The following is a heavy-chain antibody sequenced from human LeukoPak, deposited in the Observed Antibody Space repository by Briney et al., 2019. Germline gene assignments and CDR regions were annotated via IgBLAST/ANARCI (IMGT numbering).Heavy chain of an antibody. D-gene: IGHD5-18*01. CDR1: GGSISSYY. CDR3: ARLSAAMVIVY. J-gene: IGHJ4*02. Sequence: SETLSLTCTVSGGSISSYYWSWIRQPPGKGLEWIGYIYYSGSTNYNPSLKSRVTLSVDTSKNQFSLKLSSVTAADTAVYYCARLSAAMVIVYWGQGTLVTVSS. CDR2: IYYSGST. V-gene: IGHV4-59*08.